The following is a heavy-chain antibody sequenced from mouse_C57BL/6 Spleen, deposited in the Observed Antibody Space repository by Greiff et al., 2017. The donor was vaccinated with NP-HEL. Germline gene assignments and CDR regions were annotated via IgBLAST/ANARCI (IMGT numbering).Heavy chain of an antibody. V-gene: IGHV1-80*01. D-gene: IGHD1-1*01. CDR3: ARPITTYAMDY. Sequence: VQRVESGAELVKPGASVKISCKASGYAFSSYWMNWVKQRPGKGLEWIGQIYPGDGDTNYNGKFKGKATLTADKSSSTAYMQLSSLTSEDSAVYFCARPITTYAMDYWGQGTSVTVSS. CDR1: GYAFSSYW. CDR2: IYPGDGDT. J-gene: IGHJ4*01.